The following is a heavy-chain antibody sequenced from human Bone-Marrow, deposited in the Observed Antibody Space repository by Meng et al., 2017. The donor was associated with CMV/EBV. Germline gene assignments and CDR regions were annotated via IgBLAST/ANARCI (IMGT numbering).Heavy chain of an antibody. CDR1: GFTFSSYG. V-gene: IGHV3-33*06. Sequence: GESLKISCAASGFTFSSYGMHWVRQAPGKGLEWVAVIWFDGSNKYYADSVKGRFTISRDNSKNTLYLQMNSLRAEDTAVYYCAKGLANYYYYYGMDVWGQGMTVTVSS. J-gene: IGHJ6*02. CDR2: IWFDGSNK. CDR3: AKGLANYYYYYGMDV.